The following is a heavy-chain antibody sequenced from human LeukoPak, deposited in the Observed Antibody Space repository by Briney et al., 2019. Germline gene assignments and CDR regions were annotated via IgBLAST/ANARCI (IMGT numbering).Heavy chain of an antibody. D-gene: IGHD4-17*01. CDR2: ISSSGSTI. CDR3: ARASSGAKVY. CDR1: GFFFSSFE. Sequence: PGGSLRLPWAAPGFFFSSFEMNWVRQAQGKGLGWVSYISSSGSTIYYADSVKGRFTISRDNAKNSLYLQMNSLRAEDTAVYYCARASSGAKVYWGQGTLVTVSS. V-gene: IGHV3-48*03. J-gene: IGHJ4*02.